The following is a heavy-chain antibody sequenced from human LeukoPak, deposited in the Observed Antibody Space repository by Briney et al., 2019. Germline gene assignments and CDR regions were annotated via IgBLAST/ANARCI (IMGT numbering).Heavy chain of an antibody. D-gene: IGHD1-1*01. CDR2: INPNSGGT. Sequence: GASVKVSCKASGYTFTGYYMHWVRQAPGQGLEWMGWINPNSGGTNYAQKFQGRVTMTRDTFISTAYMELSRLRSDDTAVYYCALEPPPHPNAFDIWGQGTMVTVSS. CDR3: ALEPPPHPNAFDI. J-gene: IGHJ3*02. CDR1: GYTFTGYY. V-gene: IGHV1-2*02.